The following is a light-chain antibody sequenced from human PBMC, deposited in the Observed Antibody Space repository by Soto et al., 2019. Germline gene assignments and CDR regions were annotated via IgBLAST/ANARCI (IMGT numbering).Light chain of an antibody. CDR2: GAS. Sequence: EIMMSQSPATLSVSPGERATLSCRASQSVSSNLAWYQQKPGQAPRLLIYGASTRATGIPARFSGSGSGTEFTLTISSLQSEDFAVYYRQQYNNWPPTFGQGTRLEIK. J-gene: IGKJ5*01. CDR3: QQYNNWPPT. V-gene: IGKV3D-15*01. CDR1: QSVSSN.